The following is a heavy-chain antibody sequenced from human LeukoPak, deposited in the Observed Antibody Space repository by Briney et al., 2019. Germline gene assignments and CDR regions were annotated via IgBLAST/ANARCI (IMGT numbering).Heavy chain of an antibody. D-gene: IGHD3-9*01. CDR1: EFTFSSYA. J-gene: IGHJ4*02. CDR2: ISGSGGDT. Sequence: GGSLRLSCAASEFTFSSYAMSWVRQAPGRGLEWVSAISGSGGDTYYADSVKGRFTISRDNSKNTLYLQMNSLRAEDTAVYYCAKDYDILTGSEYWGQGTLVTVSS. CDR3: AKDYDILTGSEY. V-gene: IGHV3-23*01.